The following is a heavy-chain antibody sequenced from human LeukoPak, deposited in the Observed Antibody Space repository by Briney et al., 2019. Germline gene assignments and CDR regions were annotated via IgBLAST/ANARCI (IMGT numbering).Heavy chain of an antibody. D-gene: IGHD4/OR15-4a*01. CDR3: AKTGSTISHQYAFDI. CDR1: GFTFSNYP. Sequence: GGSLRLSCAASGFTFSNYPMSWVRQAPGKGLEWVSAISGSGGNTYYAGSVKGRFTISRDNSKNTLYLQVNSLRAEDTAVYYCAKTGSTISHQYAFDIWGQGTMVTVSS. V-gene: IGHV3-23*01. CDR2: ISGSGGNT. J-gene: IGHJ3*02.